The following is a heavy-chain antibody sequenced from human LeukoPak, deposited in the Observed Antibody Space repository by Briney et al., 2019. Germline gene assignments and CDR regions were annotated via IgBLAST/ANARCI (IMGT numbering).Heavy chain of an antibody. J-gene: IGHJ4*02. CDR1: GGTFSSYA. V-gene: IGHV1-69*06. CDR2: IIPIFGTA. Sequence: ASVKVSCKASGGTFSSYAISWVRQAPGQGLEWMGGIIPIFGTANYAQKFQGRVTITADKSTSTAYMELSSLRSEDTAVYYCARDRDYYGCDYWGQGTLVTVSS. CDR3: ARDRDYYGCDY. D-gene: IGHD3-10*01.